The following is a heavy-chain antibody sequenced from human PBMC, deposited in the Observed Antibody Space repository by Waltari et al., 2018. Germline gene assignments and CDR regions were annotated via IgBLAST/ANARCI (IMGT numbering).Heavy chain of an antibody. CDR1: GYSIHTDHY. CDR3: ARQINSYYYMDV. J-gene: IGHJ6*03. CDR2: IYHSGTT. V-gene: IGHV4-38-2*01. Sequence: QVQLQESGPGLVKPSETLSLTCVVSGYSIHTDHYWGWTRQPPGKGLEWIGIIYHSGTTYYNPSLRSRVTISVDASRNQFSLKMPSVTAADTAVYYCARQINSYYYMDVWGKGTMVTVSS.